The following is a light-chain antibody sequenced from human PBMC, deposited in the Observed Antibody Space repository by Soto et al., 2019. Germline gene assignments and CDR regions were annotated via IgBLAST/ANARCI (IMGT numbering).Light chain of an antibody. CDR3: QVWDRSSDHPV. J-gene: IGLJ2*01. CDR1: DIGSKS. CDR2: YDS. V-gene: IGLV3-21*04. Sequence: SYELTQSPSVSVAPGRTARITCGGNDIGSKSVHWYQQKPGQAPVVVIFYDSERPSGIPERFSGSNSGNTATLTISRVEAGDDADYYCQVWDRSSDHPVFGGGTKLTVL.